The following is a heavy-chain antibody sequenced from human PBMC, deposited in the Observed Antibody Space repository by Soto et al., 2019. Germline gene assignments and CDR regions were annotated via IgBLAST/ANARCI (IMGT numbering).Heavy chain of an antibody. CDR3: ARQIYDSDTGPNFQYYFDS. V-gene: IGHV5-10-1*01. CDR1: GDSSGVSW. CDR2: IDPSDSQT. J-gene: IGHJ4*02. D-gene: IGHD3-22*01. Sequence: GDPLNLSEQGSGDSSGVSWSTWGHQKQTPSLEWMGRIDPSDSQTYYSPSFRGHVTISVTKSITTVFLQWSSLRASDTAMYYCARQIYDSDTGPNFQYYFDSWGQGTPVTVS.